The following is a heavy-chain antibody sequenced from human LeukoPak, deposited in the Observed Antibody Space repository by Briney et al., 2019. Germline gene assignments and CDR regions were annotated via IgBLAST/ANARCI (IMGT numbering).Heavy chain of an antibody. CDR1: GGSFSGYC. CDR2: INHSGST. CDR3: ARGDPGQSRPFDY. D-gene: IGHD6-13*01. V-gene: IGHV4-34*01. J-gene: IGHJ4*02. Sequence: SETLSLTCAVYGGSFSGYCWSWIRQPPGKGLEWIGEINHSGSTNYNPSLKSRVTISVDTSKDQFSLKLSSVTAADTAVYYCARGDPGQSRPFDYWGQGTLVTVSS.